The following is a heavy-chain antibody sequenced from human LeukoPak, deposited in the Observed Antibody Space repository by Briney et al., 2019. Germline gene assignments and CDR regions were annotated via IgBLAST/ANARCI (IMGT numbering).Heavy chain of an antibody. Sequence: GESLKISCKGSGYRFTNYWIGWVRQTPEKGLEWMAIIYPGDTGDPNPRYSPSFQGQVTISADNSLNAAYLQWSNLKASDTAMYYCVRHSTGPNWYSPIDSWGQGTLVTVSS. CDR1: GYRFTNYW. CDR3: VRHSTGPNWYSPIDS. V-gene: IGHV5-51*01. D-gene: IGHD2-15*01. CDR2: IYPGDTGDPNP. J-gene: IGHJ4*02.